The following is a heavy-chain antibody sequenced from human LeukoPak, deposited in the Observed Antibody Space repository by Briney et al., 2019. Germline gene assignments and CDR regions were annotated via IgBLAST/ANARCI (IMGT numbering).Heavy chain of an antibody. CDR1: GFNFSPYG. Sequence: GGSLRLSCAASGFNFSPYGMHWVRQPPGKGLEWVALISYDGSNKYFADSVKGRFTISRDNSENKLYLQMNSLRPEDTAVYYCANPSGTYGPGVFDIWGQGTMVTVSS. V-gene: IGHV3-30*18. J-gene: IGHJ3*02. CDR3: ANPSGTYGPGVFDI. CDR2: ISYDGSNK. D-gene: IGHD1-26*01.